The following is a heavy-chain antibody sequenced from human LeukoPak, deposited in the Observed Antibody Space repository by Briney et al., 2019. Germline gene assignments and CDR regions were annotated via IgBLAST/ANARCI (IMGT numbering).Heavy chain of an antibody. CDR1: GYTFTSYG. V-gene: IGHV1-18*01. CDR3: ARDILPRSPGDY. J-gene: IGHJ4*02. Sequence: ASVKVSCKASGYTFTSYGISWVRQAPGQGLEWMGWISAYNGNTNYAQKLQGRVTMTTDTSTSTAYMELRNLRSDDTAVYYCARDILPRSPGDYWGQGTLVTVSS. CDR2: ISAYNGNT. D-gene: IGHD1-14*01.